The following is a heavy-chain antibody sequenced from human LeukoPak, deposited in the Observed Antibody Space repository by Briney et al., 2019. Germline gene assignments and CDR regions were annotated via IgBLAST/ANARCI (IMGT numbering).Heavy chain of an antibody. CDR2: IIPCLAIA. CDR3: AIDEWDYGDYVRYDY. V-gene: IGHV1-69*04. Sequence: GASVRLCRKPSGCTVTSYAISWVREAPSQRLGWRGRIIPCLAIADYAQKFPGRVTITSDKSTSTAYMELSSLISRAPAVYYCAIDEWDYGDYVRYDYWGQGTLVTVSS. CDR1: GCTVTSYA. D-gene: IGHD4-17*01. J-gene: IGHJ4*02.